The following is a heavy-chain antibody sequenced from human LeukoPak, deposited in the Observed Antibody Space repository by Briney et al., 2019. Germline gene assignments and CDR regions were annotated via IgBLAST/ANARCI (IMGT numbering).Heavy chain of an antibody. J-gene: IGHJ4*02. D-gene: IGHD6-13*01. CDR3: ASSSWYPFDY. Sequence: PSETLSLTCAVYGGSFSGYYWSWIRQPPGKGLEWIGEINHSGSTNYNPSLKSRVTISVDTSKNQFSLKLSSVTAADTAVYYCASSSWYPFDYWGQGTLVTVSS. V-gene: IGHV4-34*01. CDR1: GGSFSGYY. CDR2: INHSGST.